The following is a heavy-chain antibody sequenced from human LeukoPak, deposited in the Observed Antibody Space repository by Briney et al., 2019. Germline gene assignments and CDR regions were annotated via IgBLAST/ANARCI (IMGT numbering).Heavy chain of an antibody. D-gene: IGHD5-18*01. CDR3: ARSLVDTAMVDY. CDR2: IYYSGST. Sequence: PSETLSLTCTVSGGSISSYYWSWIRQPPGKGLEWIGYIYYSGSTNYNPSLKSRVTISVDTSKNQFSLKLSSVTAADTAVYYCARSLVDTAMVDYRGQGTLVTVSS. V-gene: IGHV4-59*08. J-gene: IGHJ4*02. CDR1: GGSISSYY.